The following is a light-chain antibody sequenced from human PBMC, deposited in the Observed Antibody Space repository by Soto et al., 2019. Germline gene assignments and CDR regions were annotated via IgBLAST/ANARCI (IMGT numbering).Light chain of an antibody. V-gene: IGKV3-20*01. CDR2: GAS. Sequence: EIVMTQSPATLSVSPGERATLSCRASQGVSSYLAWYQQKPGQAPRLLIYGASNRATGIPDRFSGSGSGTDFTLTINRLEPEDFAVYFCQQYYRSPETFGQGTKVDIK. J-gene: IGKJ1*01. CDR3: QQYYRSPET. CDR1: QGVSSY.